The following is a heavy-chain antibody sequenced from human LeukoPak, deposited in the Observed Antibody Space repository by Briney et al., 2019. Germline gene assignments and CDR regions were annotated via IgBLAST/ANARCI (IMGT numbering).Heavy chain of an antibody. CDR2: IKRDGSQK. V-gene: IGHV3-7*01. CDR1: GFSFSSNW. CDR3: ARLGLEVGGPNWFDP. J-gene: IGHJ5*02. Sequence: GGSLRLSCAAPGFSFSSNWMGWVRQAPGKGLEWVAHIKRDGSQKYFLDSVKGRFTISRDNAKNSLYLQMNSLRVEDTAVYYCARLGLEVGGPNWFDPWGQGTLVTVSS. D-gene: IGHD1-1*01.